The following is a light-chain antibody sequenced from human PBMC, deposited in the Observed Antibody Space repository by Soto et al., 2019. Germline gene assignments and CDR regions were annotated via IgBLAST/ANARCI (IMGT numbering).Light chain of an antibody. V-gene: IGLV1-47*01. CDR3: AAWDDSLSGVI. CDR2: RNN. Sequence: QTVVTQPPSASGTPGQTVTIYCSRSSSNIGSNFVYWYQQLPGTAPKLLIYRNNQRPSGVPDRFSGSQSGTSASLAISGLRSEDEADYHCAAWDDSLSGVIFGGGTKVNVL. J-gene: IGLJ2*01. CDR1: SSNIGSNF.